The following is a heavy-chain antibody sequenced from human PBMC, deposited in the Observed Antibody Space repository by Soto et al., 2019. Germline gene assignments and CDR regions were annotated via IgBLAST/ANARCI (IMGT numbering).Heavy chain of an antibody. CDR1: GYMFTSYG. CDR3: ARDLGIAVAGLFQD. Sequence: QVQLVQSGAEVKKPGASIKVSCKASGYMFTSYGISWVRQAPGQGPEWMGWISTYNGNTNYAQKHQGRVTMTTDTSTSTAYMELRSLISDDTAVFYCARDLGIAVAGLFQDWGQGTLVIVSS. J-gene: IGHJ1*01. V-gene: IGHV1-18*01. CDR2: ISTYNGNT. D-gene: IGHD6-19*01.